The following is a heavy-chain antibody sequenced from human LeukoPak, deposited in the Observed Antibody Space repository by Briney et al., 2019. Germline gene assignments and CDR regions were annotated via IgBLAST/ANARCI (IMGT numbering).Heavy chain of an antibody. CDR2: ISSGSSYI. CDR1: GFTFSTYT. J-gene: IGHJ6*02. D-gene: IGHD6-13*01. CDR3: ARIAAADNGMDV. V-gene: IGHV3-21*01. Sequence: GRSLRLSCAASGFTFSTYTMNWVRQAPGKGLEWVSSISSGSSYIYYADSVKGRFTISRDNAKNSLYLQMNSLRAEDTAVYYCARIAAADNGMDVWGQGTTVNVSS.